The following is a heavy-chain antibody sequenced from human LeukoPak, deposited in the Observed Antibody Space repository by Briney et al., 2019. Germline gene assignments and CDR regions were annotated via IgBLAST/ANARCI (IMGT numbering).Heavy chain of an antibody. Sequence: ASVKVSCTASGYTFTSYGISWMRQAPGQGLEWMGIINPSGGSTSYAQKFQGRVTMTRDMSTGTVCMVLSSLRSEDPAVYYCARDRNLWPFDYWGQGTLVTVFS. J-gene: IGHJ4*02. CDR3: ARDRNLWPFDY. CDR1: GYTFTSYG. CDR2: INPSGGST. D-gene: IGHD4-11*01. V-gene: IGHV1-46*01.